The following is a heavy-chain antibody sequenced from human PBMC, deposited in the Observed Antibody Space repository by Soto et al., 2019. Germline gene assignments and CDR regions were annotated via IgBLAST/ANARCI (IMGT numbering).Heavy chain of an antibody. CDR3: ARGVPELFNCRFDP. CDR1: GYTFTSYD. D-gene: IGHD1-7*01. V-gene: IGHV1-8*01. J-gene: IGHJ5*02. CDR2: MNPNSGNT. Sequence: ASVKVSCKASGYTFTSYDINWVRQATGQGLEWMGWMNPNSGNTGYAQKFQGRVTMTRNTSISTAYMELSSLRSEDTAVYYCARGVPELFNCRFDPWGQGTLVTAPQ.